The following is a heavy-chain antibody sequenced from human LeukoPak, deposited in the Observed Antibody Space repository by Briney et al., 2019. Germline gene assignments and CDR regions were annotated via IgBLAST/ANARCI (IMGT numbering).Heavy chain of an antibody. Sequence: AGRSLRLSCAPSGFPFSSYWMLWVRHAPGKGLVWVSRISGDGTIKTYADFVRGRFIVSRDNTKNILYLQMNSLKVEDTATYFCSRSQFDYWGQGVLVTVSS. J-gene: IGHJ4*02. CDR2: ISGDGTIK. V-gene: IGHV3-74*03. CDR3: SRSQFDY. CDR1: GFPFSSYW.